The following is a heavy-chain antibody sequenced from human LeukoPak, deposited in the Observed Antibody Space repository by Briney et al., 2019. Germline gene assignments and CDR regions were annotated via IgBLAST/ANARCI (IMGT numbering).Heavy chain of an antibody. Sequence: GGSLRLSCAASGFTFSSYWMHWVRQAPGKGLVWVSRINSDGSSTSYADSVKGRFTISRDNAKNTLYLQMNSLRAEDTAVYYCAKWARHYYDSSGYYYFDYWGQGTLVTVSS. CDR1: GFTFSSYW. V-gene: IGHV3-74*01. D-gene: IGHD3-22*01. CDR2: INSDGSST. J-gene: IGHJ4*02. CDR3: AKWARHYYDSSGYYYFDY.